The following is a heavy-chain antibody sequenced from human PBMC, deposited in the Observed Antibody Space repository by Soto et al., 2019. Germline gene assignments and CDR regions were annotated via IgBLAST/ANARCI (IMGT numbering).Heavy chain of an antibody. D-gene: IGHD5-18*01. J-gene: IGHJ4*02. V-gene: IGHV3-23*01. CDR3: AKRNSYGYHWDY. CDR2: VSDSGGST. CDR1: GFTFSSYA. Sequence: PGGSLRLSCAASGFTFSSYAMSWVRQAPGKGLEWVSAVSDSGGSTYYADSVKGRFTISRDNSKSTLSLQMNSLRAEDTAVYYCAKRNSYGYHWDYWGQGTLVTVSS.